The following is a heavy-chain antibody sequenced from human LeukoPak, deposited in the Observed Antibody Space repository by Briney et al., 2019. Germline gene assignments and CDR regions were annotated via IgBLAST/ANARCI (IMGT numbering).Heavy chain of an antibody. V-gene: IGHV4-30-4*08. J-gene: IGHJ3*02. CDR3: ARTLYDSSGYLDAFDI. Sequence: SETLSLTCTVSGGSISSGDYYWSWIRQPPGKGLEWIGYIYYSGSTYYNPSLKSRITISVYTSKNQFSLKLSSVTAADAAVYYCARTLYDSSGYLDAFDIWGQGTMVTVSS. D-gene: IGHD3-22*01. CDR2: IYYSGST. CDR1: GGSISSGDYY.